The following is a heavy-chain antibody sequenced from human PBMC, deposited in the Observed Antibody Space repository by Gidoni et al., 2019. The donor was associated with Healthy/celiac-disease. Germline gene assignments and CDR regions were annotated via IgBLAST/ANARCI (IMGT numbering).Heavy chain of an antibody. CDR3: ARALYYYDSSGTLLGGMDV. Sequence: QVQLVQSGAEVKKPGSSVKVSCKASGGTFSSYAISWVRQAPGQGLEWMGGIIPIFGTANYAQKFQGRVTITADESTSTAYMELSSLRSEDTAVYYCARALYYYDSSGTLLGGMDVWGQGTTVTVSS. CDR2: IIPIFGTA. CDR1: GGTFSSYA. V-gene: IGHV1-69*01. J-gene: IGHJ6*02. D-gene: IGHD3-22*01.